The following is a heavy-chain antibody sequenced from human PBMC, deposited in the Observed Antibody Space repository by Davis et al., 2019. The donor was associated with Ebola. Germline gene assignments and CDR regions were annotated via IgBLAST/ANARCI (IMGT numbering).Heavy chain of an antibody. V-gene: IGHV1-69*04. CDR1: GGDFRLSP. Sequence: SVKVSCKASGGDFRLSPISWVRQAPGQGLEWMGRILPILGIPNYTQKFQGRVTLTAETSTNTAYMEITSLRSDDTAVYYCATGREDTIMGYFFDYWGQGTLITVSS. D-gene: IGHD5-18*01. CDR2: ILPILGIP. CDR3: ATGREDTIMGYFFDY. J-gene: IGHJ4*02.